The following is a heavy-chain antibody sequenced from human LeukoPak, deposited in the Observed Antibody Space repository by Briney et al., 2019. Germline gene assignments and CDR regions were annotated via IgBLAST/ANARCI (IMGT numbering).Heavy chain of an antibody. V-gene: IGHV4-34*01. Sequence: SSETLPLTCAVYGGSFSGYYWSWIRQPPGKGLEWIGEINHSGSTNYNPSLKSRVTISVDTSKNQFSLKLSSVTAADTAVYYCARGTIFGVVKIYYYGMDVWGQGTTVTVSS. D-gene: IGHD3-3*01. CDR2: INHSGST. CDR3: ARGTIFGVVKIYYYGMDV. CDR1: GGSFSGYY. J-gene: IGHJ6*02.